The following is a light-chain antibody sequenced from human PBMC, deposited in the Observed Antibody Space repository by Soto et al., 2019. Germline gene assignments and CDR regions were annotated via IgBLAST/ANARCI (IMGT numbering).Light chain of an antibody. V-gene: IGKV3-15*01. CDR2: GAS. CDR1: QRVGSF. J-gene: IGKJ1*01. CDR3: QQYTNWPSWT. Sequence: EKVMTQSPATLSMSPGERATLSCRASQRVGSFLAWDQQKPGQAPRLLIYGASTRATGIPARISGSGSGTEFTLTISSLQSEDFAVYYCQQYTNWPSWTFGQGTKVE.